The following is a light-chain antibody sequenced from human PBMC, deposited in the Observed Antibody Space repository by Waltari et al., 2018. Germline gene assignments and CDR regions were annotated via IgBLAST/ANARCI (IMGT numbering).Light chain of an antibody. Sequence: DIVLTQSPGTLSLSPGERATLSCRASQSVSRSLAWYQQKPGQAPRLLIYGASSRATGIPDRFTGSGSGTDFSLTISSLESEDFAVYYCQHYVRLPVTFGQGTNVEIK. CDR1: QSVSRS. J-gene: IGKJ1*01. CDR3: QHYVRLPVT. CDR2: GAS. V-gene: IGKV3-20*01.